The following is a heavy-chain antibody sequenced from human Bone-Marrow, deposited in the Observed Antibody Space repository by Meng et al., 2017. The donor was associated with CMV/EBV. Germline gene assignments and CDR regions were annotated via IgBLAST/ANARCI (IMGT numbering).Heavy chain of an antibody. J-gene: IGHJ6*02. D-gene: IGHD2-2*01. V-gene: IGHV3-13*03. CDR3: AKAGGTAARESYYYYGMDV. CDR1: GFTFSSYD. CDR2: IGTAGDT. Sequence: GGSLRLSCAACGFTFSSYDMHWVRQATGKGLEWVSAIGTAGDTYYPGSVKGQFTISRENAKNSLYLQMNSLRAEDTALYYCAKAGGTAARESYYYYGMDVWGQGTTVTVSS.